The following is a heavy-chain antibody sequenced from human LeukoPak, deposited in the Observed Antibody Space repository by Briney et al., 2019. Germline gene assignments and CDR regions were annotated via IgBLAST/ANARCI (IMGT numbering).Heavy chain of an antibody. CDR2: IKQDGSEK. Sequence: PGGSLRLSCAASGFTFSAYWMSWVRQAPGKGLEWVANIKQDGSEKNYVDFVKGRFSISRDNAKNSLYLQMNSLRAEDTAVYYCARGGNYYVHWGQGTRVTVSS. CDR3: ARGGNYYVH. V-gene: IGHV3-7*01. CDR1: GFTFSAYW. J-gene: IGHJ4*02.